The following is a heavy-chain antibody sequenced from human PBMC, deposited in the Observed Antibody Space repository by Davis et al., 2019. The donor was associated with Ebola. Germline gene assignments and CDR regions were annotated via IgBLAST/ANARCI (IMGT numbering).Heavy chain of an antibody. J-gene: IGHJ4*02. CDR1: VGSFSDYY. D-gene: IGHD3-10*01. CDR2: INHSGST. V-gene: IGHV4-34*01. Sequence: SETLSLTCAVYVGSFSDYYWSWIRQPPGKGLEWIGEINHSGSTNYNPSLKSRVTISVDTSKNQFSLKLSSVTAADTAVYYCARKYFEYYYGSGSSYYFDYWGQGTLVTVSS. CDR3: ARKYFEYYYGSGSSYYFDY.